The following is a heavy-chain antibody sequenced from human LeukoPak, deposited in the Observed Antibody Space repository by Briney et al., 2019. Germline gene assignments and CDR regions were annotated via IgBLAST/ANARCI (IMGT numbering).Heavy chain of an antibody. CDR2: IKQDGREK. Sequence: GGSLRLSCAASGFTFSSYWMSWVRQAPGKGLEWVANIKQDGREKYYVDSVKGRFTISRDNAKNSLYLQMTSLRAEDTAVYYCVKDSGGYSSSSFGSWGQGTLVTVSS. D-gene: IGHD6-13*01. CDR1: GFTFSSYW. J-gene: IGHJ4*02. V-gene: IGHV3-7*01. CDR3: VKDSGGYSSSSFGS.